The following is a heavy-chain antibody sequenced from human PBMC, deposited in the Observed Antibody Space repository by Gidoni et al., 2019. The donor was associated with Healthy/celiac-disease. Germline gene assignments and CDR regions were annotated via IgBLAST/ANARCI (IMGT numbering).Heavy chain of an antibody. Sequence: EVQLVESGGGLVQPGRSLRLSCAASGFTFDDYAMHWVRQAPGKGLEWVSGISWNSGSIGYADSVKGRFTISRDNAKNSLYLQMNSLRAEDTALYYCAKRSVDCGGDCWYFDLWGRGTLVTVSS. V-gene: IGHV3-9*01. CDR1: GFTFDDYA. CDR2: ISWNSGSI. J-gene: IGHJ2*01. CDR3: AKRSVDCGGDCWYFDL. D-gene: IGHD2-21*02.